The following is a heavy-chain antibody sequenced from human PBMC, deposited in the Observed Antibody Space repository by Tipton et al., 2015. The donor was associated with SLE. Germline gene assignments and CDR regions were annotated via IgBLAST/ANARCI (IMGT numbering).Heavy chain of an antibody. Sequence: TLSLTCKVSGGSISSYYWSWIRQTSGERLEWIGYTHTSGSTDYNPSLKTRLTMSVDTSRDQFSLTLNSVTAADTGIYYCARGREWNWSPYYMDVWGKGTTVTVSS. V-gene: IGHV4-59*01. CDR3: ARGREWNWSPYYMDV. J-gene: IGHJ6*03. D-gene: IGHD1-1*01. CDR1: GGSISSYY. CDR2: THTSGST.